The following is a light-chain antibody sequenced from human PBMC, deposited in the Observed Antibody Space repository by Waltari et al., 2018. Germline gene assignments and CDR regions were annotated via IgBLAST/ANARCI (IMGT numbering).Light chain of an antibody. CDR3: CSYTGTYNLGV. V-gene: IGLV2-8*01. CDR2: EVT. CDR1: SSDVGAYDH. J-gene: IGLJ3*02. Sequence: QSALTQPPSASGSPGQSVTISCTGTSSDVGAYDHVSWYQQHPGDAPKLMIYEVTKRPPGVPDRFSGSKSGNTASLTVSGLQADDEADYYCCSYTGTYNLGVFGGGTKLTVL.